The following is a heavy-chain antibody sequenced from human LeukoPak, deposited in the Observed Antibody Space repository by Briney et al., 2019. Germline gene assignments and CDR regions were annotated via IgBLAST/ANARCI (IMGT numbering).Heavy chain of an antibody. Sequence: ASVKVSCKASGYTFTSYGISWVRQAPGQGLEWTGWISAYNGNTNYAQKLQGRVTMTTDTSTSTAYMELRSLRSDDTAVYYCARGAYYDILTGLLDYWGQGTLVTVSS. D-gene: IGHD3-9*01. CDR3: ARGAYYDILTGLLDY. V-gene: IGHV1-18*04. CDR1: GYTFTSYG. CDR2: ISAYNGNT. J-gene: IGHJ4*02.